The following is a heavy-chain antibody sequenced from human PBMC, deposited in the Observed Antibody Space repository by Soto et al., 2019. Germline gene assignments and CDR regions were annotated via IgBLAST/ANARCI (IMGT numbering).Heavy chain of an antibody. CDR2: ISYDGSNK. D-gene: IGHD5-18*01. J-gene: IGHJ4*02. CDR1: GFTFSSYG. Sequence: GGSLRLSCAASGFTFSSYGMHWVRQAPGKGLEWVAVISYDGSNKYYADSVKGRFTISRDNSKNTLYLQMNSLRAEDTAVYYCANTLGEHEIFTGYSYGWAFDYWGQGTLVTVSS. CDR3: ANTLGEHEIFTGYSYGWAFDY. V-gene: IGHV3-30*18.